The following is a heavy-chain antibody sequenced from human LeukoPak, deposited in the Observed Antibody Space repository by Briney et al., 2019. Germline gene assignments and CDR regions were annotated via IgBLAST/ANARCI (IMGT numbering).Heavy chain of an antibody. Sequence: GGSLRLSCAASGFRFSSYWMHWGRQAPGTGLVWVSRINSDGSTTSYADSVKGRFTISRDNAKNTVYLQMNSLRAEDTAVYYCARASHYTIPFDSWGQGTLVTVSS. CDR2: INSDGSTT. CDR1: GFRFSSYW. J-gene: IGHJ5*01. CDR3: ARASHYTIPFDS. D-gene: IGHD2-2*02. V-gene: IGHV3-74*01.